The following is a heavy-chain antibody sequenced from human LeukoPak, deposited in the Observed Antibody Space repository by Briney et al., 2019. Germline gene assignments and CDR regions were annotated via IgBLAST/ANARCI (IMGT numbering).Heavy chain of an antibody. V-gene: IGHV4-39*07. Sequence: TSETLSLTCTVSGGSISSSSDYWGWIRQPPGKGLEWIGTIYISGSTYYNPSLKRRVTISVDTSKNQFSLKLSSVTAADTAAYYCARDGLGFSSSWPFDYWGQGTLVTVSS. CDR3: ARDGLGFSSSWPFDY. D-gene: IGHD6-13*01. CDR1: GGSISSSSDY. CDR2: IYISGST. J-gene: IGHJ4*02.